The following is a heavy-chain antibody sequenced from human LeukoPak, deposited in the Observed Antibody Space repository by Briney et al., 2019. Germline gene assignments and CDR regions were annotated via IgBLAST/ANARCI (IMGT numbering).Heavy chain of an antibody. CDR3: ARDLGAGSSWYVRYYYYYGMDV. J-gene: IGHJ6*02. Sequence: GASVKVSCKALGYSFTNYAMHWVRQAPGQRLEWMGWINAANGNTKYSQKFQGRVSITRYTSASTVYMELSSLRYEDTAVHYCARDLGAGSSWYVRYYYYYGMDVWGQGTTVTVSS. CDR2: INAANGNT. D-gene: IGHD6-13*01. V-gene: IGHV1-3*01. CDR1: GYSFTNYA.